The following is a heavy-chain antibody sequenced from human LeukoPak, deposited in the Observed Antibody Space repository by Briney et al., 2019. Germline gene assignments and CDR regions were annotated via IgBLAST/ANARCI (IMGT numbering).Heavy chain of an antibody. V-gene: IGHV1-46*01. CDR3: ARDRSPLRYQALSLNCFDP. Sequence: ASVKVSCKASGYTFTSYHLHWVRQAPGQGLEWMGIINPSGGSPNYAQKLQGRVTMTTDTSTSTAYMELRSLRSDDTAVYYCARDRSPLRYQALSLNCFDPWGQGTLVTVSS. D-gene: IGHD3-9*01. CDR1: GYTFTSYH. J-gene: IGHJ5*02. CDR2: INPSGGSP.